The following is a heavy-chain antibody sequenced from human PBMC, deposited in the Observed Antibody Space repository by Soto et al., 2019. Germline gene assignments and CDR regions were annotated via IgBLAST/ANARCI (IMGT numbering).Heavy chain of an antibody. CDR1: GGSMTSHSYY. CDR3: ARHQTSYDALTGYSPYYFDY. CDR2: IYYSTNT. Sequence: SETLSLTCIVSGGSMTSHSYYWGWIRQPPGKGPEWIGSIYYSTNTYYNPSLKSRVTMSVDTSKNQFSLKLSSVTAADMAVYYCARHQTSYDALTGYSPYYFDYWGQGILVTAPQ. J-gene: IGHJ4*02. V-gene: IGHV4-39*01. D-gene: IGHD3-9*01.